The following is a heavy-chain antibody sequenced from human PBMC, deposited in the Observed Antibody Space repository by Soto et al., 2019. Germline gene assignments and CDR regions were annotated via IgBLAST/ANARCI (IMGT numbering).Heavy chain of an antibody. Sequence: QVQLVQSGAEVKKSGSSVKVSCKASGGTFSSYAISWVRQAPGQGLEWMGGIIPISGTANYAQKFQGRVTITADASTSTAYMELSRLRSEDTAVYYCARSQGSSTSLEIYYYYYYGMDVWGQGTTVTVSS. CDR3: ARSQGSSTSLEIYYYYYYGMDV. CDR1: GGTFSSYA. D-gene: IGHD2-2*01. V-gene: IGHV1-69*01. CDR2: IIPISGTA. J-gene: IGHJ6*02.